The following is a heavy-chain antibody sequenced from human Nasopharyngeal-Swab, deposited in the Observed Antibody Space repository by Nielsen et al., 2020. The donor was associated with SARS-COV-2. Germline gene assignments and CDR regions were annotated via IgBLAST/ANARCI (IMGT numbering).Heavy chain of an antibody. CDR2: IKQDGSEK. CDR1: GFTFSSYW. CDR3: ARGHNTYCGGDCYSLAPDY. V-gene: IGHV3-7*02. J-gene: IGHJ4*02. D-gene: IGHD2-21*02. Sequence: ETLSLTCAASGFTFSSYWMSWVRQAPGKGLEWVANIKQDGSEKYYVDSVKGRFTISRDNAKNSLYLQMNSLRAEDTAVYYCARGHNTYCGGDCYSLAPDYWGQGTLVTVSS.